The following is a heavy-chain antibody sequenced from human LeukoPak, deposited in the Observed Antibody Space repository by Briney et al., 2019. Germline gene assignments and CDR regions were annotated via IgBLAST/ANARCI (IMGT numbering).Heavy chain of an antibody. CDR1: GFTFRSFW. V-gene: IGHV3-74*01. CDR2: INSDESST. J-gene: IGHJ4*02. D-gene: IGHD6-13*01. Sequence: GGSLRLSCAASGFTFRSFWMHWVRQAPGKGLVWVPRINSDESSTSYADSVKGRFTISRDNAKNTVYLQMDSLRAEDTALYYCARDGGAAGYFDYWGQGTLVTVSS. CDR3: ARDGGAAGYFDY.